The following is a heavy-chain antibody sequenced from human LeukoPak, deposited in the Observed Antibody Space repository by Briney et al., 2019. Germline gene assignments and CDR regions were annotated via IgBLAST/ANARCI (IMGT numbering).Heavy chain of an antibody. J-gene: IGHJ5*02. CDR3: ARSRGAAAGTWFDP. D-gene: IGHD6-13*01. CDR2: IIPIFGTA. CDR1: GGTFSSYA. V-gene: IGHV1-69*06. Sequence: ASVKVSFKASGGTFSSYAISWVRQAPGQGLEWMGGIIPIFGTANYAQKFQGRVTITADKSTSTAYMELSSLRSEDTAVYYCARSRGAAAGTWFDPWGQGTLVTVSS.